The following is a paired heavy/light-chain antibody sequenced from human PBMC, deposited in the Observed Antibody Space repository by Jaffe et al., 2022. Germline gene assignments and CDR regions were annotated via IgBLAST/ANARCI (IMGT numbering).Light chain of an antibody. J-gene: IGKJ4*01. CDR3: QQFNSYPPLT. CDR2: DAS. Sequence: AIQLTQSPSSLSASVGDRVTITCRASQGISSALAWYQQKPGKAPKLLIYDASSLESGVPSRFSGSGSGTDFTLTISSLQPEDFATYYCQQFNSYPPLTFGGGTKVEIK. V-gene: IGKV1-13*02. CDR1: QGISSA.
Heavy chain of an antibody. V-gene: IGHV3-23*01. J-gene: IGHJ4*02. CDR2: ISGSGGST. Sequence: EVQLLESGGGLVQPGGSLRLSCAASGFTFSSYAMSWVRQAPGKGLEWVSAISGSGGSTYYADSVKGRFTISRDNSKNTLYLQMNSLRAEDTAVYYCAKNRYYDFWSGYYFDYWGQGTLVTVSS. CDR1: GFTFSSYA. CDR3: AKNRYYDFWSGYYFDY. D-gene: IGHD3-3*01.